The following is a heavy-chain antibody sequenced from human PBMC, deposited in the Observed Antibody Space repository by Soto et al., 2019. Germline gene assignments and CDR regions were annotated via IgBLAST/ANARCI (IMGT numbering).Heavy chain of an antibody. CDR2: ISYDGSNK. D-gene: IGHD3-9*01. CDR3: AKDQGSLTLYDILTGLIDY. Sequence: QVQLVESGGGVVQPGRSLRLSCAASGFTFSSYGMHWVRQAPGKGLEWVAVISYDGSNKYYADSVKGRFTISRDNSKNTLYLQMNSLRAEDTAVYYCAKDQGSLTLYDILTGLIDYWGQGTLVTVSS. J-gene: IGHJ4*02. CDR1: GFTFSSYG. V-gene: IGHV3-30*18.